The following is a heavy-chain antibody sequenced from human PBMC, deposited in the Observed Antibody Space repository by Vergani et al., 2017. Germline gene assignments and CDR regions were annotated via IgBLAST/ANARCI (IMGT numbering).Heavy chain of an antibody. D-gene: IGHD3-22*01. Sequence: QVQLVQSGAEVKKPGASVKVSCKASGYTFTGYYMHWVRQAPGQGLEWMGWINPILGIANYAQKFQGRVTITADKSTSTAYMELSSLRSEDTAVYYCARDQSDMGDSSGYMDYWGQGTLVTVSS. J-gene: IGHJ4*02. CDR2: INPILGIA. V-gene: IGHV1-69*10. CDR1: GYTFTGYY. CDR3: ARDQSDMGDSSGYMDY.